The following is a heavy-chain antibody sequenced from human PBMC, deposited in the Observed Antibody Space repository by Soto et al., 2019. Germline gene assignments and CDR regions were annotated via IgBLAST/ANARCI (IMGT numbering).Heavy chain of an antibody. J-gene: IGHJ6*03. CDR2: INPNSGGT. V-gene: IGHV1-2*04. CDR3: ARGFAYYYYMGV. CDR1: GYTFTGYY. Sequence: ASVKVSCKASGYTFTGYYMHWVRQAPGQGLEWMGWINPNSGGTNYAQKFQGWVTMTRDTSISTAYMELSRLRSDDTAVYYCARGFAYYYYMGVWGKGTTVTVAS.